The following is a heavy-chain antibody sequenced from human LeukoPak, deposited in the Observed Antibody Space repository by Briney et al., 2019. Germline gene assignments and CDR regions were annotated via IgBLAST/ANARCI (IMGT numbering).Heavy chain of an antibody. CDR1: GGSFSGYY. V-gene: IGHV4-34*01. CDR2: INHSGST. D-gene: IGHD3-22*01. CDR3: ARDVRDYYDSSGYCLGY. J-gene: IGHJ4*02. Sequence: PSETLSLTCAVYGGSFSGYYWSWIRQPPGKGLEWIGEINHSGSTNYNPSLKSRVTISVDTSKNQFSLKLSSVTAADTAVYYCARDVRDYYDSSGYCLGYWGQGTLVTVSS.